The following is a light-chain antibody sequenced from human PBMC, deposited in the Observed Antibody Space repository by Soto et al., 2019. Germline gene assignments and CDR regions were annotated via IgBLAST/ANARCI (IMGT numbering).Light chain of an antibody. CDR1: QSLTVY. J-gene: IGKJ1*01. CDR2: AAT. CDR3: QQYSVYWT. Sequence: VYIVSIPFRTSQSLTVYLNWYQQKPGKAPKLLIYAATSLQSGVPSRFSGSGSGTEFTLTINSLQPDDFATYYCQQYSVYWTFGQGTKV. V-gene: IGKV1-39*01.